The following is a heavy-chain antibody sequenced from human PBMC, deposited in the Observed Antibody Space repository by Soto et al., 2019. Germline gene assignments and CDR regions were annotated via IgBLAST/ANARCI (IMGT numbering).Heavy chain of an antibody. Sequence: PGGSLRLSCAPSGFIFTSYTMHWVRQAPGKGLEWVAVISHDGANKYYAESVKGRFTISRDNSDHTLFLQMNSLRAEDTAVYYGASLGVGDWANYYYYYGMDVWGQGTTVTVSS. CDR1: GFIFTSYT. CDR2: ISHDGANK. V-gene: IGHV3-30-3*01. CDR3: ASLGVGDWANYYYYYGMDV. J-gene: IGHJ6*02. D-gene: IGHD2-21*02.